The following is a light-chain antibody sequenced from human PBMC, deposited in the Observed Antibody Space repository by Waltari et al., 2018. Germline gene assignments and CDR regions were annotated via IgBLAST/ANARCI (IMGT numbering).Light chain of an antibody. CDR2: SNN. CDR3: ATWDDSLRMV. V-gene: IGLV1-47*01. J-gene: IGLJ3*02. Sequence: QSVLSQPPSASGTPGQRATIPCSGTRSNNGTNYGYWYQQLPGTAPKLLLYSNNQRPSGVPDRFSGSKSGTSASLAINGLRSEDEADYYCATWDDSLRMVFGGGTELTVL. CDR1: RSNNGTNY.